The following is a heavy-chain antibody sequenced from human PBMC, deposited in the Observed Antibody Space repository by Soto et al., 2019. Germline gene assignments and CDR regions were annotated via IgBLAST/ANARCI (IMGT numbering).Heavy chain of an antibody. V-gene: IGHV1-18*01. CDR2: ISAYNGNT. J-gene: IGHJ4*02. CDR1: GYTFTSYG. CDR3: ARDLVRDFWSGYSSKATFDY. D-gene: IGHD3-3*01. Sequence: ASVKVSCKASGYTFTSYGISWVRQAPGQGLEWMGWISAYNGNTNYAQKLQGRVTMTTDTSTSTAYMELRSLRSDDTAVYYCARDLVRDFWSGYSSKATFDYWGQGTLVTVSS.